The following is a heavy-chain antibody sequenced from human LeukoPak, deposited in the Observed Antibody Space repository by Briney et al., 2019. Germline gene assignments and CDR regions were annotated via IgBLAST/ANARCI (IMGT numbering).Heavy chain of an antibody. CDR3: ATHIVLMVYALAP. D-gene: IGHD2-8*01. Sequence: SETLSLTCDVSGGSISSTVWWSWVRQPPGKGLEWIGEIYQTGSTNYNPSLKSRVNISVDKSKNQFSLTLSSVTAADTAVYYCATHIVLMVYALAPWGQGTLVTVSS. CDR1: GGSISSTVW. V-gene: IGHV4-4*02. J-gene: IGHJ5*02. CDR2: IYQTGST.